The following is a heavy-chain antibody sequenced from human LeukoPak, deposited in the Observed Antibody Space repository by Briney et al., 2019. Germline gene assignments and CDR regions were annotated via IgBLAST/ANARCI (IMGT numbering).Heavy chain of an antibody. CDR3: ARHGRITMVRGVISWFDP. CDR1: GGSFSGYY. D-gene: IGHD3-10*01. CDR2: INHSGST. Sequence: SETLSLTCAVYGGSFSGYYWSWIRQPPGKGLEWIGEINHSGSTNYNPSLKSRVTISVDTSKNQFSLKLSSVTAADTAVYYCARHGRITMVRGVISWFDPWGQGTLVTVSS. V-gene: IGHV4-34*01. J-gene: IGHJ5*02.